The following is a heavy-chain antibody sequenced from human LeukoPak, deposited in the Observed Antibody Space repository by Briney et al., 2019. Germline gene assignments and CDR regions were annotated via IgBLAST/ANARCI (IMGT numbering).Heavy chain of an antibody. V-gene: IGHV3-30*04. Sequence: GRSLRLSCAASGFTFSSYAMHWVRQAPGKGLEWVAVISYDGSNKYYADSVKGRFTISRDNSKNTLYLQMNSLRAEDTAVYYCARDLAYWYYYYYGMDVWGQRTTVTVSS. J-gene: IGHJ6*02. CDR2: ISYDGSNK. D-gene: IGHD2-15*01. CDR1: GFTFSSYA. CDR3: ARDLAYWYYYYYGMDV.